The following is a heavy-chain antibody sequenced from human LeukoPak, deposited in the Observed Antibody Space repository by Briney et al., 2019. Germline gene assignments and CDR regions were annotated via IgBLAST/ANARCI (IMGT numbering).Heavy chain of an antibody. V-gene: IGHV3-23*01. CDR1: GFTISSDA. J-gene: IGHJ4*02. CDR3: VKRRSRNTGPFDY. CDR2: ISGSKT. Sequence: GGSLRLSCAASGFTISSDALTWVRLGPGRRLEWVSAISGSKTYYAESVKGRFTISRDDSNNMLYLQMASLRAEDTAVYYCVKRRSRNTGPFDYWGQGTLVTVSP. D-gene: IGHD1/OR15-1a*01.